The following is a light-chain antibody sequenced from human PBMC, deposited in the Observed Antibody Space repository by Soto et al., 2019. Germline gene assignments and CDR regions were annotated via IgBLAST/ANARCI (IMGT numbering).Light chain of an antibody. Sequence: QSALTQPASVSGSPGQSITISCTGTSSDVGSYNLVSWYQQHPGKAPKLMIYEGSKRPSGVSNPVSGSKSGSTASLTISGLQAEDEADYYCCSYAGSVVFGGGTKLTVL. V-gene: IGLV2-23*01. CDR2: EGS. CDR1: SSDVGSYNL. J-gene: IGLJ2*01. CDR3: CSYAGSVV.